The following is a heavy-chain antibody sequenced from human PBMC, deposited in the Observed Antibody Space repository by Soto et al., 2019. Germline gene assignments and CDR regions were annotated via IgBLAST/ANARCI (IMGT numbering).Heavy chain of an antibody. CDR1: GGSISSYY. V-gene: IGHV4-59*01. CDR2: IYYSGST. J-gene: IGHJ5*02. CDR3: ARDRSGSYENWFDP. Sequence: SETLSLTCTVSGGSISSYYWSWIRQPPGKGLEWIGYIYYSGSTNYNPSLKSRVTISVDTSKNQFSLKLSSVTAADTAVYYCARDRSGSYENWFDPRGQGTLVTVSS. D-gene: IGHD3-10*01.